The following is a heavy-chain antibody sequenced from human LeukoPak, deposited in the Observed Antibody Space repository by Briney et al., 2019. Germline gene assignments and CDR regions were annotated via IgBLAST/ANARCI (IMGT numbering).Heavy chain of an antibody. J-gene: IGHJ4*02. V-gene: IGHV1-2*02. CDR3: ARERERHDYGDYGSLDY. CDR2: INPNSGGT. CDR1: GYTFTTYG. D-gene: IGHD4-17*01. Sequence: ASVKVSCKASGYTFTTYGISWVRQAPGQGLECMGWINPNSGGTNYAQKFQGRVTMTRDTSISTAYMELSRQRSDDTAVYYCARERERHDYGDYGSLDYWGQGTLVTVSS.